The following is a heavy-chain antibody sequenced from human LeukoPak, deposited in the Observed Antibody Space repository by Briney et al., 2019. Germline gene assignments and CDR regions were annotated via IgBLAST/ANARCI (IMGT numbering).Heavy chain of an antibody. CDR1: GFTFSSYE. V-gene: IGHV3-30*02. CDR3: AKQGLVPATAGD. D-gene: IGHD2-2*01. Sequence: QPGGSLRLSCAASGFTFSSYEMNWVRQAPGKGLEWLSFIRFDGSEKYYADSVKARFSISRDNSMNTLYLQMNSLRPEDTAVYYCAKQGLVPATAGDWGQGTLVTVSS. CDR2: IRFDGSEK. J-gene: IGHJ4*02.